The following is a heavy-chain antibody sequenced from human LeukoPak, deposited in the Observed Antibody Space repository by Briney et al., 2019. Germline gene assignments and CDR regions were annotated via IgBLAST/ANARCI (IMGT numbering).Heavy chain of an antibody. J-gene: IGHJ6*03. CDR2: IYYTGST. CDR3: ARDRGYCSGGTPYMDV. V-gene: IGHV4-59*11. CDR1: GGSISSHY. Sequence: SETLSLTCTVFGGSISSHYWSWIRQPPGKGLEWIGGIYYTGSTNYNPALKSRVTISVDTSKNQFSLKLSSVTAADTAVYSCARDRGYCSGGTPYMDVWGKGTTVTVSS. D-gene: IGHD2-15*01.